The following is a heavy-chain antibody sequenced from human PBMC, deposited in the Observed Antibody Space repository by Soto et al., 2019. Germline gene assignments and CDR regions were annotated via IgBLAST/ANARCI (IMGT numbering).Heavy chain of an antibody. CDR1: GYTFTSYD. CDR3: ERGLYDFWSGQGFDP. V-gene: IGHV1-8*01. J-gene: IGHJ5*02. Sequence: ASVKVSCKASGYTFTSYDINWVRQATGQGLEWMGWMNPNSGNTGYAQKFQGRVTMTRNTSISTAYMELSSLRSEDTAVYYCERGLYDFWSGQGFDPWGQGTLVTVSS. D-gene: IGHD3-3*01. CDR2: MNPNSGNT.